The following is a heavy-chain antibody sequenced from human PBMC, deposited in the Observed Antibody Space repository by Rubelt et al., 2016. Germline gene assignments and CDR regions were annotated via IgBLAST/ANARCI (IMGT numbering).Heavy chain of an antibody. CDR1: GGSISSGGYY. J-gene: IGHJ3*02. V-gene: IGHV4-61*08. Sequence: QVQLQESGPGLVKPSQTLSLTCTVSGGSISSGGYYWSWIRQPPGKGLEWIGYIYYSGSTNSNPSLTNRVTISVDTSKHQFSLKLSSGTAADTAVYYCARRVSIVGARPYDVFDIWGQGTMVTVSS. CDR3: ARRVSIVGARPYDVFDI. D-gene: IGHD1-26*01. CDR2: IYYSGST.